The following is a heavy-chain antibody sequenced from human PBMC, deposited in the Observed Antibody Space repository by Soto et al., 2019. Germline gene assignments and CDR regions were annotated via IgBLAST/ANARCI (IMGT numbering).Heavy chain of an antibody. CDR2: ISGSGGST. D-gene: IGHD6-19*01. V-gene: IGHV3-23*01. J-gene: IGHJ6*02. CDR1: GFTFSSYA. CDR3: ANLAAYSSGWLPGTDV. Sequence: GGSLRLSCAASGFTFSSYAMSWVRQAPGKGLEWVSAISGSGGSTYYADSVKGRFTISRDNSKNTLYLQMNSLRAEDTAVYYCANLAAYSSGWLPGTDVWGQGTTVTVSS.